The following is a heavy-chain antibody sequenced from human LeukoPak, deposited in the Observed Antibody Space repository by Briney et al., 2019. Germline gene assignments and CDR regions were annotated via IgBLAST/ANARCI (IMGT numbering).Heavy chain of an antibody. CDR1: GGSISSSSYY. V-gene: IGHV4-39*01. CDR3: ARQAYYSNSQGY. D-gene: IGHD4-11*01. CDR2: IYYSGST. Sequence: PSETLSLTCTVSGGSISSSSYYWGWIRQPPGKGLEWIGSIYYSGSTYYNPSLKSRVTISVDTSKNQFSLKLSSVTAADTAVYYCARQAYYSNSQGYWGQGTLVTVSS. J-gene: IGHJ4*02.